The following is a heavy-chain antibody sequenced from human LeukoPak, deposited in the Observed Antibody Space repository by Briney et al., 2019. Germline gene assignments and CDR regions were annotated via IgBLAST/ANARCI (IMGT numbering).Heavy chain of an antibody. CDR3: TRLGGSPPYFDY. V-gene: IGHV3-73*01. Sequence: GGSLRLSCAASGFTFSGSAMHWVRQASGKGLEWVGRIRRKGNDYATAYAASVKGRFTISRDDSKNTAYLQMDSLKTEDTAVYFCTRLGGSPPYFDYWGQGTLVTFSS. D-gene: IGHD3-16*01. CDR1: GFTFSGSA. CDR2: IRRKGNDYAT. J-gene: IGHJ4*02.